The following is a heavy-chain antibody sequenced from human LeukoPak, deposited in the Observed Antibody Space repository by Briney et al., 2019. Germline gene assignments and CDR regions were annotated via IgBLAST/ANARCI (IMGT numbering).Heavy chain of an antibody. J-gene: IGHJ4*02. Sequence: GGSLRLSCAASGFTFSSYGMHWVRQAPGKGLEWVAFIRYDGSNKYYADSVKGRFTISRDNSKNTLYLQMNSLRAEDTAVYYSATVTIEEVDYWGQGTLVTVSS. CDR3: ATVTIEEVDY. CDR2: IRYDGSNK. V-gene: IGHV3-30*02. D-gene: IGHD4-17*01. CDR1: GFTFSSYG.